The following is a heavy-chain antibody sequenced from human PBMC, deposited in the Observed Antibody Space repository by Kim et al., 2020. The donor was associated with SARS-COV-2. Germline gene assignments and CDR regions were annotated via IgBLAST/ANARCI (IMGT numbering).Heavy chain of an antibody. J-gene: IGHJ2*01. CDR3: ARERGTGDVSWWYFDL. V-gene: IGHV1-69*01. Sequence: KFQGRVTITADESTSTAYLELSSLRSEDTAVYYCARERGTGDVSWWYFDLWGRGTLVTVSS. D-gene: IGHD7-27*01.